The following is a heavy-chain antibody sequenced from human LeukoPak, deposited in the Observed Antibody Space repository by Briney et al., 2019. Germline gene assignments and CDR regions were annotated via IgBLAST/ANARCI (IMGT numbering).Heavy chain of an antibody. CDR2: ISYDGTDK. V-gene: IGHV3-30*04. CDR1: GFTFSSYT. Sequence: GRSLRLSCAASGFTFSSYTMHWVRQAPGKGLEWVAVISYDGTDKYYADSVKGRFTISRDNSKNTLYLQINSLRAEDTAVYYCAKAPGYYYEIWGQGTMVTVSS. CDR3: AKAPGYYYEI. J-gene: IGHJ3*02. D-gene: IGHD3-10*01.